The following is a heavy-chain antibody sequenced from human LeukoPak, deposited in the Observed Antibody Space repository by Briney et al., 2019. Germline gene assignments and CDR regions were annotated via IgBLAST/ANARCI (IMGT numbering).Heavy chain of an antibody. J-gene: IGHJ4*02. Sequence: GGSLRLSCAASGFTFSNYAMTWVRQAPGKGLEWVSAISDGGDSTYYADSVKGRFTVSRDNSKNTLFLQMNSLGAEDTALYYCAKSIDSSGYYGMVDYWGQGTLVTVSS. CDR1: GFTFSNYA. CDR3: AKSIDSSGYYGMVDY. V-gene: IGHV3-23*01. D-gene: IGHD3-22*01. CDR2: ISDGGDST.